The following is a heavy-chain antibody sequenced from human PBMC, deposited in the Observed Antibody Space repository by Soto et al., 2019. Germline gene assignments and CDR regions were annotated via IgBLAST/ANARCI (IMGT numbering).Heavy chain of an antibody. CDR2: IYHSGST. CDR3: ARHYHYDGMDV. Sequence: ASETLSLTCAVYGGSFSSYYWSWIRQPPGEGLEWIGSIYHSGSTYYNPSLKSRVTISVDTSKNQFSLKASDTAMYYCARHYHYDGMDVWGQGTTVTVSS. J-gene: IGHJ6*02. V-gene: IGHV4-34*01. CDR1: GGSFSSYY. D-gene: IGHD2-2*01.